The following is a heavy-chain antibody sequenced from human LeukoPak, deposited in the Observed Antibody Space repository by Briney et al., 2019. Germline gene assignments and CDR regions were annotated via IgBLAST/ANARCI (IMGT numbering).Heavy chain of an antibody. CDR1: GFTFSSYA. D-gene: IGHD3-10*01. Sequence: PGRSLRLSCAASGFTFSSYAMHWVRQAPGKGLGWVAVLSYDGSNKYYADSVKGRFTISRDNSKNTLYLQMNSLRAEDTAVYYCARGRGRVDVWGQGTTVTVSS. V-gene: IGHV3-30*01. J-gene: IGHJ6*02. CDR2: LSYDGSNK. CDR3: ARGRGRVDV.